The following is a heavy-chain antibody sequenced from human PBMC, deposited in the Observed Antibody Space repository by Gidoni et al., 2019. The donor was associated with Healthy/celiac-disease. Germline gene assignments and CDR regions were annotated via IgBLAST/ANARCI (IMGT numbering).Heavy chain of an antibody. CDR3: AKDLVGMITFGGVIPDFDY. CDR2: ISYDGSNK. J-gene: IGHJ4*02. D-gene: IGHD3-16*02. CDR1: GFTFGSYG. Sequence: QVQLVESGGGVVQPGRSLRLSCAASGFTFGSYGMHWVRQAPGKGLEWVAVISYDGSNKYYADSVKGRFTISRDNSKNTLYLQMNSLRAEDTAVYYCAKDLVGMITFGGVIPDFDYWGQGTLVTVSS. V-gene: IGHV3-30*18.